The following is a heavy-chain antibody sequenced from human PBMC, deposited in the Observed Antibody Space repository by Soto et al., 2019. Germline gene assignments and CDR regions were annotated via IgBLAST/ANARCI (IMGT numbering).Heavy chain of an antibody. J-gene: IGHJ6*02. CDR2: ISYDGSKK. CDR1: GFSFSLYG. CDR3: AKVFYTFEVATYGMDV. Sequence: PGGSLRLSCAASGFSFSLYGMHWVRQTPGKGLEWMSSISYDGSKKYYTDSVKGRFTISRDNSKHTLYLQVNSLRPEDTSLYYCAKVFYTFEVATYGMDVWGQGTKVTVSS. V-gene: IGHV3-30*18. D-gene: IGHD3-9*01.